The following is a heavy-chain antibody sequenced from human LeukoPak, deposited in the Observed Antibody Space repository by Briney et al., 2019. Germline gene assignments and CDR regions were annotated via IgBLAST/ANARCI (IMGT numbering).Heavy chain of an antibody. V-gene: IGHV3-21*01. CDR2: ISSSSSYI. CDR3: ARDGQRGGYNP. J-gene: IGHJ5*02. D-gene: IGHD5-24*01. CDR1: GFTFSSYS. Sequence: GGSLRLSCAASGFTFSSYSMNWVRQAPGKGLEWVSSISSSSSYIYYADSVKGRFTISRDNAKNSLYLQMNSLRAEDMAVYYCARDGQRGGYNPWGQGTLVTVSS.